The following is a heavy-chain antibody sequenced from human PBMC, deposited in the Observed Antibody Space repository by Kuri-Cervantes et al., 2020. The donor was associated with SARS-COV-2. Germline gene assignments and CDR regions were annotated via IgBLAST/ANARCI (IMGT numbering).Heavy chain of an antibody. V-gene: IGHV2-5*01. CDR1: LFSLTTIGVG. CDR3: AHSWYTSVHDYYVYALDM. J-gene: IGHJ3*02. CDR2: IFWNNNQ. D-gene: IGHD3-10*02. Sequence: SGPTLVKPTQTLSLTCTCSLFSLTTIGVGVGWVRQPPGKALEWLALIFWNNNQRYSPSLESRLSITKDTSKNQVILTMTNVDPVDTATYYCAHSWYTSVHDYYVYALDMWGPGTTVTVSS.